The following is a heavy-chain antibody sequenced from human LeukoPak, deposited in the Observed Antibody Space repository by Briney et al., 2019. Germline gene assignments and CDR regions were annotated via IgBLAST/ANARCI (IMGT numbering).Heavy chain of an antibody. V-gene: IGHV3-23*01. CDR3: AKDWARITMVRGVIITPFDP. Sequence: GGSLRLSCAASGFTFSSYAMSWVRQAPGKGLEWVSAISGSGGSTYYAGSVKGRFTISRDNSKNTLYLQMNSLRAEDTAVYYCAKDWARITMVRGVIITPFDPWGQGTLVTVSS. J-gene: IGHJ5*02. CDR1: GFTFSSYA. D-gene: IGHD3-10*01. CDR2: ISGSGGST.